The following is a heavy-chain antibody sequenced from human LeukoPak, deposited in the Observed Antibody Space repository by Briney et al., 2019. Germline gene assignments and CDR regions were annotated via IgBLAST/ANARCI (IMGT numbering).Heavy chain of an antibody. Sequence: SQTLSLTCAVSGGSISSGGYSWSWIRQPPGKGLEWIGYIYHSGSTYYNPSLKSRVTISVDRSKNQFSLKLSSVTAADTAVYYCARGLVGATYYFDYWGQGTLVTVSS. CDR1: GGSISSGGYS. CDR3: ARGLVGATYYFDY. CDR2: IYHSGST. J-gene: IGHJ4*02. V-gene: IGHV4-30-2*01. D-gene: IGHD1-26*01.